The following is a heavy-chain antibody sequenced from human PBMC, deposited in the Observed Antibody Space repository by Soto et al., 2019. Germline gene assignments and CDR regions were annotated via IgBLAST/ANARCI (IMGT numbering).Heavy chain of an antibody. CDR2: ISYDGSNK. D-gene: IGHD6-13*01. CDR1: GFTFSSYG. V-gene: IGHV3-30*18. J-gene: IGHJ2*01. Sequence: QVQLVESGGGVVQPGRSLRLSCAASGFTFSSYGMHWVRQAPGKGLEWVAVISYDGSNKYYADSVKGRFTISRDNSKYTLYLQMNSLRAEDTAVYYCAKDRQQLVTDYWYFDLWGRGTLVTVSS. CDR3: AKDRQQLVTDYWYFDL.